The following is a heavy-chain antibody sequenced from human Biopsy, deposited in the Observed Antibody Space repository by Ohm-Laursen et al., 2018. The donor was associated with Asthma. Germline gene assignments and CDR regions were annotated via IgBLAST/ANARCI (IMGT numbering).Heavy chain of an antibody. CDR3: ARGYSGSDRIVYYHSGLEV. CDR1: GDSFSNYA. V-gene: IGHV1-69*13. Sequence: LVKVSCKASGDSFSNYAISWVRQAPGQGLEWMGGLIPVLGTPDHAQMFEGRVTITADESTSTAYMELSSLSSEDTAVYYCARGYSGSDRIVYYHSGLEVWGQGTTVTVSS. CDR2: LIPVLGTP. J-gene: IGHJ6*02. D-gene: IGHD5-12*01.